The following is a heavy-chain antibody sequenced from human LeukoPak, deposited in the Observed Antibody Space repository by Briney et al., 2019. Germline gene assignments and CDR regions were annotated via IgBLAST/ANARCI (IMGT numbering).Heavy chain of an antibody. V-gene: IGHV4-59*01. D-gene: IGHD3-22*01. CDR1: GGSISSYY. CDR2: IYYSGST. Sequence: SETLSLTCTVSGGSISSYYWSWIRQPPGKGLEWIGYIYYSGSTNYNPSLKSRVTISVDTSKNQFSLKLSSVTAADTAVYYCARSRDSSGYYPLDFDYWGQGTLVTVSS. J-gene: IGHJ4*02. CDR3: ARSRDSSGYYPLDFDY.